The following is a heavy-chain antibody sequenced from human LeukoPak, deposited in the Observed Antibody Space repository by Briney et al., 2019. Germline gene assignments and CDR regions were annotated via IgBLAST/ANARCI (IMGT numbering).Heavy chain of an antibody. Sequence: SVKVSCKASGGTLSNYAFTWVRQAPGQGLEWMGGIIPIFGTANYAQNFQGRVTITADKATSTAYMELSSLRPEDTAVYYCARDRGGSYPNAFDIWGQGTMVTVSS. CDR3: ARDRGGSYPNAFDI. CDR2: IIPIFGTA. D-gene: IGHD1-26*01. J-gene: IGHJ3*02. CDR1: GGTLSNYA. V-gene: IGHV1-69*06.